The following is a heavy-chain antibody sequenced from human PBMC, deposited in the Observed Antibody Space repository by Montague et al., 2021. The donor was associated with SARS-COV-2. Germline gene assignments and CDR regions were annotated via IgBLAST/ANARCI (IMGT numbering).Heavy chain of an antibody. V-gene: IGHV6-1*01. CDR2: TYYRSKWYS. CDR3: VRYSGGFYFDF. CDR1: GDSVSSNSFA. J-gene: IGHJ4*02. D-gene: IGHD6-19*01. Sequence: CAISGDSVSSNSFAWSWIRQSPSRRLERLGRTYYRSKWYSDYAPXVRGRLTVNPDAYTNEFSPEFNYVTHEDNAVYYCVRYSGGFYFDFWGQGTLVTVS.